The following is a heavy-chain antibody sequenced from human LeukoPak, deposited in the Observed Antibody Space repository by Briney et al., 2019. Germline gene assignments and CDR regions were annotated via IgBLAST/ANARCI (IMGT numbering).Heavy chain of an antibody. Sequence: ASVKVSCKASGGTFITYTINWVRQAPGQGLEWMGGIIPIFGTANYAQKFQGRITITTDDSTSTAYMELSSLRSEDTAVYYCATYMLRDNWNVHTFDSWGQGTLVTVSS. J-gene: IGHJ4*02. CDR3: ATYMLRDNWNVHTFDS. V-gene: IGHV1-69*05. D-gene: IGHD1-1*01. CDR2: IIPIFGTA. CDR1: GGTFITYT.